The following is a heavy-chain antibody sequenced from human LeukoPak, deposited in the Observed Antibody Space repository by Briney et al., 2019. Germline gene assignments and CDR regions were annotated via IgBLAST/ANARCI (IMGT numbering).Heavy chain of an antibody. CDR3: AKHRENYGDSCLDDY. V-gene: IGHV3-23*01. CDR1: GFTFSSTS. Sequence: PGGSLRLSCAASGFTFSSTSMSWVRQAPGKGLEWVAVTVGGGDGAYYADSVKGRFTISRDNSKNTLYLQMNSLRAEDTASYYCAKHRENYGDSCLDDYWGQGTLVTVSS. CDR2: TVGGGDGA. D-gene: IGHD4-17*01. J-gene: IGHJ4*02.